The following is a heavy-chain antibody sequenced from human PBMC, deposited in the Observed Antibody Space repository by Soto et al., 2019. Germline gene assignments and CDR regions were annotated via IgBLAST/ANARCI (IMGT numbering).Heavy chain of an antibody. V-gene: IGHV4-39*01. J-gene: IGHJ6*02. Sequence: QLQLQESCPGLVKPSESLSLTCTVSGGSISSSSYYWGWIRQPPGKGLEWIGSIYYSGSTYYNPSLKSRVTLSVDTSQTQFSLKLSSVTAADPAVYYCARRLYYDSSGFEGGGMDVWGQGTTVTVSS. CDR2: IYYSGST. CDR1: GGSISSSSYY. CDR3: ARRLYYDSSGFEGGGMDV. D-gene: IGHD3-22*01.